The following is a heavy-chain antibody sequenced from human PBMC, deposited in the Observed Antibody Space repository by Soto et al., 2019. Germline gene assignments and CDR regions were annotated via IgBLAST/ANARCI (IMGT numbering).Heavy chain of an antibody. V-gene: IGHV4-59*01. J-gene: IGHJ4*02. CDR1: GGNSRNYY. CDR3: ARGPTTAAADAFDY. Sequence: ELHPLSYTVSGGNSRNYYWSWIRQPPGKGLEWIGYIYYSGSTNYNPSLKSRVTISVDTSKNQFSLKLSSVTAADTAVYYCARGPTTAAADAFDYWGQGTLVTVSP. D-gene: IGHD6-13*01. CDR2: IYYSGST.